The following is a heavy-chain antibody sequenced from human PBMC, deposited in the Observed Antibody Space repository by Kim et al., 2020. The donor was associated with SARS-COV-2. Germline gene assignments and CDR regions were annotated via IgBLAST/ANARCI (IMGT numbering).Heavy chain of an antibody. CDR3: IRGGGSTAPNALDI. Sequence: GGSLRLSCVASGFTFSSHWMHWVRQVPGKGLVWVSRINSDGSITNYADSVKGRFTLSRDNAKNTMYLQMNDLRAEDKAVFYCIRGGGSTAPNALDIWGQGTMVTVSS. D-gene: IGHD1-26*01. J-gene: IGHJ3*02. V-gene: IGHV3-74*01. CDR1: GFTFSSHW. CDR2: INSDGSIT.